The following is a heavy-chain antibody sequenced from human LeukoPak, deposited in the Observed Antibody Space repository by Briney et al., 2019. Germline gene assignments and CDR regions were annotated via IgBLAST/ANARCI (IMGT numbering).Heavy chain of an antibody. D-gene: IGHD5-18*01. CDR3: ARGPRIQLWLGRFFDY. Sequence: PSETLSLTCTVSGGSISSGGYYWSWIRQHPGKGLEWIGYIYYSGSTYYNPSLKSRVTIPVDTSKNQFSLKLGSVTAADTAVYYCARGPRIQLWLGRFFDYWGQGTLVTVSS. CDR2: IYYSGST. V-gene: IGHV4-31*03. J-gene: IGHJ4*02. CDR1: GGSISSGGYY.